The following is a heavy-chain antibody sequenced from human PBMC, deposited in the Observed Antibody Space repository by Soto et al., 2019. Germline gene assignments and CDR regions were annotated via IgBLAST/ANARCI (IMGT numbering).Heavy chain of an antibody. CDR3: AKDPAQVRFLELFYSDYGMDV. J-gene: IGHJ6*02. CDR1: GFTFSSYA. CDR2: ISGSGGST. Sequence: EVQLLESGGGLVQPGGSLRLSCAASGFTFSSYAMSWVRQAPGKGLEWVSAISGSGGSTYYADSVKGRFTISRDNSKNTLYLQTNSLRAEDTAVYYCAKDPAQVRFLELFYSDYGMDVWGQGTTLTVSS. D-gene: IGHD3-3*01. V-gene: IGHV3-23*01.